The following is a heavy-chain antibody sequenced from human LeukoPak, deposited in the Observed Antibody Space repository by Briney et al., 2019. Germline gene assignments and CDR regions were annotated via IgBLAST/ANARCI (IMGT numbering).Heavy chain of an antibody. D-gene: IGHD6-13*01. J-gene: IGHJ4*02. Sequence: SETLSLTCAVYGGSFSGHYWSWIRQPPGKGLEWIGEINHSGSTNYNPSLKSRVTISVDTSKTQFSLKLSSVTAADTAVYYCAKQQLVRCFDYWGQGTLVTVSS. CDR2: INHSGST. CDR1: GGSFSGHY. V-gene: IGHV4-34*01. CDR3: AKQQLVRCFDY.